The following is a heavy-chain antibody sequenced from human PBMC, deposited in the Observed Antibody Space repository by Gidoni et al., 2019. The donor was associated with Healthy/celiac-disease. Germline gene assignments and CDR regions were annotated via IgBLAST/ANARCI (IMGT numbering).Heavy chain of an antibody. Sequence: EVQLLESGGGLVQPGGSLRLSCAASGFTFSSYAMRWVRQAPGKGLEWVSAISGSGGSTYYADAVKGRFTISRDNSKNTLYLQMNSLRAEDTAVYYCARDLHYGDPGWFDPWGQGTLVTVSS. CDR3: ARDLHYGDPGWFDP. D-gene: IGHD4-17*01. V-gene: IGHV3-23*01. CDR2: ISGSGGST. J-gene: IGHJ5*02. CDR1: GFTFSSYA.